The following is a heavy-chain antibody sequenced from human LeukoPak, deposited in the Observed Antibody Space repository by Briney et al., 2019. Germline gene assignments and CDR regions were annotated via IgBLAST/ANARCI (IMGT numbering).Heavy chain of an antibody. Sequence: SETLSLTCTVSGDSVSSADYFWSWIRQPPGKGLEWIAYVSYSGRIAYTPSLKSRVTISLDTSKNQFSLKVASVTAADTAVYYCARGPPAYGSDFELDPWGRGTLVTVSP. CDR3: ARGPPAYGSDFELDP. CDR2: VSYSGRI. CDR1: GDSVSSADYF. J-gene: IGHJ5*02. D-gene: IGHD3-10*01. V-gene: IGHV4-30-4*01.